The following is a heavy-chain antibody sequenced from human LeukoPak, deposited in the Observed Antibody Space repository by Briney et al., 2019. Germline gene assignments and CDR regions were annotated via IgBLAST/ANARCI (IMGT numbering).Heavy chain of an antibody. CDR2: INPNSGGT. Sequence: ASVKVSCKASGYTFTGYYMHWVRQAPGQGLEWMGWINPNSGGTNYALKFQGRVTMTRDTSISTAYMELSGLRSDDTAVYYCARGFDYGDSPVDYWGQGTLVTVSS. V-gene: IGHV1-2*02. CDR3: ARGFDYGDSPVDY. J-gene: IGHJ4*02. D-gene: IGHD4-17*01. CDR1: GYTFTGYY.